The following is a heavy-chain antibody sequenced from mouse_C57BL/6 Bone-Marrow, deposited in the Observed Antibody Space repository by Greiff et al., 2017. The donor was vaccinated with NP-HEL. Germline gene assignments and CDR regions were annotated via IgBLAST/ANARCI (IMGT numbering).Heavy chain of an antibody. CDR1: GYSITSGYY. D-gene: IGHD1-1*02. V-gene: IGHV3-6*01. J-gene: IGHJ1*03. Sequence: VQLKQSGPGLVKPSQSLSLTCSVTGYSITSGYYWNWIRQFPGNKLEWMGYISYDGSNNYNPSLKNRISITRDTSKNQFFLKLNSVTTEDTATYYCARVHFITMPQGYFDVWGTGTTVTVSS. CDR2: ISYDGSN. CDR3: ARVHFITMPQGYFDV.